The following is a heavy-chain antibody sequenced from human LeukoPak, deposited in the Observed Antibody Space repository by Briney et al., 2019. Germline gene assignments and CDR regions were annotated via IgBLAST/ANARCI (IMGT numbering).Heavy chain of an antibody. CDR3: KLMADGSGLFDY. J-gene: IGHJ4*02. V-gene: IGHV4-39*01. CDR1: GGSISSSSYY. D-gene: IGHD3-10*01. CDR2: IFYTGNT. Sequence: PSETLSLTCTVSGGSISSSSYYWGWIRQPPGKGLEWIGGIFYTGNTYDNPSLKSRVTISVDTSKNQFSLRLSSVTAADTAVYYCKLMADGSGLFDYWGQGTLVTVSS.